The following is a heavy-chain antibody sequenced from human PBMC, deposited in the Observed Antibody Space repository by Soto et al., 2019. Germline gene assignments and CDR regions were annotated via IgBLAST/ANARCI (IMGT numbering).Heavy chain of an antibody. J-gene: IGHJ4*02. CDR1: GGSFSGYS. D-gene: IGHD5-12*01. CDR3: ARAKTLRGYSGYAVD. Sequence: SETLSLTCAVYGGSFSGYSWSWIRQPPGKGLEWIGYIYHSGSTYYNPSLKSRVTISVDRSKNQFSLKLSSVTAADTAVYYCARAKTLRGYSGYAVDWGQGTLVTVSS. V-gene: IGHV4-30-2*01. CDR2: IYHSGST.